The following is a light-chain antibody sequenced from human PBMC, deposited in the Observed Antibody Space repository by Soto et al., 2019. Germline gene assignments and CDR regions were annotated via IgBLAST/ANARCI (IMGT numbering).Light chain of an antibody. CDR3: QQCNTCSAT. CDR2: DAS. V-gene: IGKV1-5*01. Sequence: DIQITQSPSTLSASVGDRVTITCRASQSINKCLAWYQQKPGQAAKLLIYDASSLQSGVPSRGSGRRAWTHFTLTISTMQPDDFLTYFCQQCNTCSATFAQGTQVDIK. CDR1: QSINKC. J-gene: IGKJ1*01.